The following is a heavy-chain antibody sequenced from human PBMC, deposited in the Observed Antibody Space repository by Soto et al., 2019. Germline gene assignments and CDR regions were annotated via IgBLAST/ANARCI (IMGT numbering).Heavy chain of an antibody. J-gene: IGHJ5*02. CDR1: GYTFITYD. CDR2: VNPDSGKT. V-gene: IGHV1-8*01. CDR3: ARGNWFDP. Sequence: QVQLVQCGAEVKKPGASVKVSCKASGYTFITYDINWVRQATGQGLEWVGWVNPDSGKTDYARKFQGRVTMTRNTSISTVYMELSVLRSEDTAVYYCARGNWFDPSGQGTLVTVSS.